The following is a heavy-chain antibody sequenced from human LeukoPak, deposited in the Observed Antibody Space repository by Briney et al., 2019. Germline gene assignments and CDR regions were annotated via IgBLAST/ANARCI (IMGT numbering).Heavy chain of an antibody. CDR1: GYTLSDYY. D-gene: IGHD2-8*01. CDR2: VNPNTGAT. CDR3: ARVPIEWSNLYFDY. J-gene: IGHJ4*02. V-gene: IGHV1-2*02. Sequence: GDSVKVSCKASGYTLSDYYVHWVRQVPGQGLEWMGMVNPNTGATKAAQKFQGRVTMTGDTSINTASMELTSLTSGDAAVYYCARVPIEWSNLYFDYWGQGTHVTVSS.